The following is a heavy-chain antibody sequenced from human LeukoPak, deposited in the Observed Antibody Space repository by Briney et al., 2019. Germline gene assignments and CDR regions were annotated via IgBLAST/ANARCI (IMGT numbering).Heavy chain of an antibody. CDR2: ISISSSTI. CDR3: ARGDSSVYGPDH. D-gene: IGHD3-22*01. J-gene: IGHJ5*02. Sequence: GESLRLSCAASGFTFSSYRMNWVRQAPGKGMEWVSYISISSSTIYYADSVKGRFTISRDNAKNSLYLQMNSLRDEDTAVYYCARGDSSVYGPDHWGQGTLVTVSS. V-gene: IGHV3-48*02. CDR1: GFTFSSYR.